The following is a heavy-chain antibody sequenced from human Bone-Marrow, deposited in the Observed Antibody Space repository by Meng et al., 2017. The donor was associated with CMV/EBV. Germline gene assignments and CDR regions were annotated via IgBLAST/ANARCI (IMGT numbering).Heavy chain of an antibody. CDR3: AKGGGGGNSHDAFDM. V-gene: IGHV3-33*03. CDR2: IYNDESKK. D-gene: IGHD3-16*01. Sequence: GESLKISCAASGFIFSVYDMHWVRQAPGKGLEWVSVIYNDESKKYYADSVKGRFTISRDNSKNTLDLGKKSLRGEDTAGDYCAKGGGGGNSHDAFDMWGQGTKVTVSS. CDR1: GFIFSVYD. J-gene: IGHJ3*02.